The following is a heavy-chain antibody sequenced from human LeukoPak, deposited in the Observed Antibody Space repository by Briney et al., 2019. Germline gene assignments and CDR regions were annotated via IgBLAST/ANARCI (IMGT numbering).Heavy chain of an antibody. V-gene: IGHV3-33*01. CDR1: GFTFSSYG. CDR2: IWYDGSNK. Sequence: PGGSLRLSCAASGFTFSSYGMHWVRQAPGKGLEWVAVIWYDGSNKYYADSVKGRFTISGDNSKNTLYLQMNSLRAEDTAVYYCARDSRGAKHTTLSYWGQGTLVTVSS. J-gene: IGHJ4*02. D-gene: IGHD1-1*01. CDR3: ARDSRGAKHTTLSY.